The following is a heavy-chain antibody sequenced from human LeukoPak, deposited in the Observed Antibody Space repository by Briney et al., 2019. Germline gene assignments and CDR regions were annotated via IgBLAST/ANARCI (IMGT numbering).Heavy chain of an antibody. CDR3: AKAIGWELLVERGAVDY. CDR1: GFTFSNYA. CDR2: ITGSGGGT. J-gene: IGHJ4*02. D-gene: IGHD1-26*01. Sequence: PGGSLRLSCAASGFTFSNYAMSWVRQAPGKGLEWLSSITGSGGGTYYADSVKGRFTISRDNSKNTLYLQMNSLRAEDTAVYYCAKAIGWELLVERGAVDYWGQGTLVTVSS. V-gene: IGHV3-23*01.